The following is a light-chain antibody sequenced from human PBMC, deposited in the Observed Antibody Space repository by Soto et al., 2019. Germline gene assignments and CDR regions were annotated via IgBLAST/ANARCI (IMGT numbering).Light chain of an antibody. Sequence: EIVITQSPFTLSASPGASATLSCRASQSVSNNYLAWYQQKPGQAPRLLIYGASNRATGIPDRFSGSGSGTDFTLTISRLEPEDFAVYYCQQPGTFGQGTKVDIK. J-gene: IGKJ1*01. CDR2: GAS. V-gene: IGKV3-20*01. CDR1: QSVSNNY. CDR3: QQPGT.